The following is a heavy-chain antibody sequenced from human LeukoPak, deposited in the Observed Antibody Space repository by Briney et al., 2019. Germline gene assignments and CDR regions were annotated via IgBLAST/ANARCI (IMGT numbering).Heavy chain of an antibody. CDR1: GGSISSSSYY. CDR3: ARLSSMYVVVVPAAHYFDY. V-gene: IGHV4-39*01. J-gene: IGHJ4*02. D-gene: IGHD2-2*01. CDR2: MYYRGST. Sequence: PSETLSLTCTVSGGSISSSSYYWGWIRQPPGKGLEWIGSMYYRGSTYYNPSLKSRVTISVDTSKNRFSLKLSSVTAADTAVYYCARLSSMYVVVVPAAHYFDYWGQGTLVTVSP.